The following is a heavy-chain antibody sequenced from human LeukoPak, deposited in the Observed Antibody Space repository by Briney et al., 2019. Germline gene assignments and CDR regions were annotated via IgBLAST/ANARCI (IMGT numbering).Heavy chain of an antibody. CDR3: ARALGGAGVFDP. Sequence: GGSLRLSCAASGFTFSSYAMSWVRQAPGKGLVWVSRINGNGGGATYADSVKGRFTISRDNAKNTLYPQMNNLRAEDTAVYYCARALGGAGVFDPWGQGTLVTVSS. V-gene: IGHV3-74*01. D-gene: IGHD2-21*01. CDR2: INGNGGGA. J-gene: IGHJ5*02. CDR1: GFTFSSYA.